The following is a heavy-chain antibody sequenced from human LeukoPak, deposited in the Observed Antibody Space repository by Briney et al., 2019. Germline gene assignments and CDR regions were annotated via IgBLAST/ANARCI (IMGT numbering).Heavy chain of an antibody. D-gene: IGHD1-26*01. Sequence: GGSLRLSCAASGFTFRSYWMTWVRQAPGKGLEWVSAISGSGGSTYYADSVKGRFTISRDNSKNTLYLQMNSLRAEDTAVYYCAKDRNSGRYYVDAFDIWGQGTMVTVSS. CDR3: AKDRNSGRYYVDAFDI. J-gene: IGHJ3*02. CDR2: ISGSGGST. CDR1: GFTFRSYW. V-gene: IGHV3-23*01.